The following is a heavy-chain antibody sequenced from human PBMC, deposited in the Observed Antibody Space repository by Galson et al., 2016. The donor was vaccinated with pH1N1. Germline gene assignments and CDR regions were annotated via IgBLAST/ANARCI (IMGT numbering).Heavy chain of an antibody. CDR3: ANHPYYVDTSKIDY. CDR2: INGSGGST. V-gene: IGHV3-23*01. CDR1: GFTFSNFV. J-gene: IGHJ4*02. Sequence: SLRLSCAASGFTFSNFVMSWVRQAPGKGLEWVSTINGSGGSTYYADSAKGRFTISRDHSKNTGYVQMNSVRADDAALYYCANHPYYVDTSKIDYWGQGTLVSVSS. D-gene: IGHD5-18*01.